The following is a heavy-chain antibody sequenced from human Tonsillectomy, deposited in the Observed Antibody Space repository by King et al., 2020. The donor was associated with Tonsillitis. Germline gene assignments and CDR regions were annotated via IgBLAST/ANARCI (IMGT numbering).Heavy chain of an antibody. CDR3: ARGRDDFWSGPPDY. CDR1: GGSFSGYY. D-gene: IGHD3-3*01. Sequence: VQLQQWGARLLKPSETLSLPCAVHGGSFSGYYWSWIRQPPGKRLEWIGEINHSRSTNYNPSLRSRLTISVDTSKNQFSLKLNSVTAADTALYYCARGRDDFWSGPPDYWGQVTLVTVSS. J-gene: IGHJ4*02. CDR2: INHSRST. V-gene: IGHV4-34*01.